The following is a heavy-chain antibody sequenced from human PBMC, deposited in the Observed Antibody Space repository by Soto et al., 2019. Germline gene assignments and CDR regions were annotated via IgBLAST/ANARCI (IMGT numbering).Heavy chain of an antibody. D-gene: IGHD3-22*01. CDR2: ISGSGGST. CDR3: AKGIQIVVVITVDY. CDR1: GFTFSSYA. J-gene: IGHJ4*02. V-gene: IGHV3-23*01. Sequence: EVQLLESGGGLVQPGGSLRLSCAASGFTFSSYAMSWVRQAPGQGLEWVSAISGSGGSTYYADSVKGRFTISRDNSKNTLYLQMNSLRAEDTAVYYCAKGIQIVVVITVDYWGQGTLVTVSS.